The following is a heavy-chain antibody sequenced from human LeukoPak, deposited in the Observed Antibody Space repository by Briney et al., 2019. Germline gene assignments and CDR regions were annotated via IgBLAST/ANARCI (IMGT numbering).Heavy chain of an antibody. D-gene: IGHD2-15*01. Sequence: GGSLRLSCAASGFTFSSYGMSWVRQAPGKGLEWVSAISGSGGSTYYADSVKGRFTISSDKSTSTAYLQWSSLKASDTAMYYCARRSGYCSSGNCYIDYWGQGTLVTVSS. CDR1: GFTFSSYG. V-gene: IGHV3-23*01. CDR3: ARRSGYCSSGNCYIDY. CDR2: ISGSGGST. J-gene: IGHJ4*02.